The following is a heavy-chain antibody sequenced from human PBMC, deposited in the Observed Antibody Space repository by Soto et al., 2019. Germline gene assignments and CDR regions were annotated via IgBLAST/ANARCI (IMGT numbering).Heavy chain of an antibody. CDR3: AKASGIQLTYYFDY. CDR2: ISYDGSNK. Sequence: GGSLRLSCAASGFTFSSYGMHWVRQAPGKGLEWVAVISYDGSNKYYADSVKGRFTISRDNSKNTLYLQMNSLRAEDTAVYYCAKASGIQLTYYFDYWGQGTLVTVSS. J-gene: IGHJ4*02. D-gene: IGHD5-18*01. V-gene: IGHV3-30*18. CDR1: GFTFSSYG.